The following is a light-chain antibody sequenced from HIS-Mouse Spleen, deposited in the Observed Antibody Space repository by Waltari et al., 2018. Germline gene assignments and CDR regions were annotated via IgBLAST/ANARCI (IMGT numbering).Light chain of an antibody. CDR1: SRDVGSYNL. J-gene: IGLJ2*01. CDR2: EGS. CDR3: CSYAGSSTLV. V-gene: IGLV2-23*01. Sequence: QSALTQPASVSGSPGQSITISCTGTSRDVGSYNLVSRYQQHPGKAPKLMIYEGSKRPSGVSNRFSGSKSGNTASLTISGLQAEDEADYYCCSYAGSSTLVFGGGTKLTVL.